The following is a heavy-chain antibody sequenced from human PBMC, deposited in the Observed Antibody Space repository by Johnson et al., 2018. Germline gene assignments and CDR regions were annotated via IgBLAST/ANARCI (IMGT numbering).Heavy chain of an antibody. Sequence: VQLVESGGGLVQPGGSLRLSCAASGFTFSSYAMSWVRQAPGKGLAWVSAISGSGGSTYYADSVKGRFTLSRDNSKNTLYLQMNSLRAEDTAVYYCAKDHYYDSSEGDAFDIWGQGTMVTVSS. D-gene: IGHD3-22*01. CDR3: AKDHYYDSSEGDAFDI. J-gene: IGHJ3*02. CDR1: GFTFSSYA. V-gene: IGHV3-23*04. CDR2: ISGSGGST.